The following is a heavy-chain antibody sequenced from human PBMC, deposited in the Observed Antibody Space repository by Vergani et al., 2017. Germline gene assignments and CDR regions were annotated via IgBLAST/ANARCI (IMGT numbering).Heavy chain of an antibody. CDR2: INAGNGNT. J-gene: IGHJ4*02. CDR1: GYTFTSYA. D-gene: IGHD2-15*01. V-gene: IGHV1-3*01. CDR3: ARARYCSGGSCYGLGY. Sequence: QVQLVQSGAEVKKPGASVKVSCKASGYTFTSYAMHWVRQAPGQRLEWMGWINAGNGNTKYSQKFQGRVTITRDTSASTAYMELSSLRSEETAVYYCARARYCSGGSCYGLGYWGQGTLVTVSS.